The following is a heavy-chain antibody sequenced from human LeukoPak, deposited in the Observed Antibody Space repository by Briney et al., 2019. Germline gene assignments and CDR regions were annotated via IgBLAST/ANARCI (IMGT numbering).Heavy chain of an antibody. Sequence: ASVKVSCKASGYTFTGYYMHWVRQAPGQGLEWMGWINPNSGGTNYAQKFQGRVTMTRDTSISTAYMELSRLRSDDTAVYYCARGSGCSSTSCPYYYMDVWGKGTTVPVSS. V-gene: IGHV1-2*02. D-gene: IGHD2-2*01. CDR1: GYTFTGYY. J-gene: IGHJ6*03. CDR3: ARGSGCSSTSCPYYYMDV. CDR2: INPNSGGT.